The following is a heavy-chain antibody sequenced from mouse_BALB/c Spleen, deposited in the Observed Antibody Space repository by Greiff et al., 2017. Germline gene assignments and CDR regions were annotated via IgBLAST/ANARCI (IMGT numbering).Heavy chain of an antibody. Sequence: QVQLQQSGAELARPGASVKLSCKASGYTFTDYYINWVKQRTGQGLEWIGEIYPGSGNTYYNEKFKGKATLTADKSSSTAYMQLSSLTSEDSAVYFCARIRGAYWGQGTLVTVSA. J-gene: IGHJ3*01. CDR3: ARIRGAY. V-gene: IGHV1-77*01. CDR2: IYPGSGNT. CDR1: GYTFTDYY.